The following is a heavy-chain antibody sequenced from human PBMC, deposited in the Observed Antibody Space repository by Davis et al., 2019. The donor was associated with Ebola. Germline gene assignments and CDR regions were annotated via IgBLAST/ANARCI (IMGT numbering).Heavy chain of an antibody. CDR2: INPSGGIT. J-gene: IGHJ4*02. CDR1: GYLFTPYG. CDR3: AREQYSSSWPDY. Sequence: SVKVSCKPSGYLFTPYGISWVRQAPGQGREWLGLINPSGGITSYAQKFQGRVTMTRDTSTSTVYMELSSLRSEDTAVYYCAREQYSSSWPDYWGQGTLVTVCS. V-gene: IGHV1-46*01. D-gene: IGHD6-13*01.